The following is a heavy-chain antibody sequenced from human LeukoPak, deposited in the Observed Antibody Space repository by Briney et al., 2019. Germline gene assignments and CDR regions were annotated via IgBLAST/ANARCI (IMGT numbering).Heavy chain of an antibody. CDR2: FSQTGTS. J-gene: IGHJ5*02. CDR3: AREAFTLIGVVVTNLVTWFDP. CDR1: GGSFSSNS. V-gene: IGHV4-34*01. Sequence: PSETLSLTCAVYGGSFSSNSWSWIRQSPGKGLEWIGGFSQTGTSNYNPSLKSRVTISVDTSKNQISLKLRSVTAADTAMYYCAREAFTLIGVVVTNLVTWFDPWGQGTLVVVSS. D-gene: IGHD3-3*01.